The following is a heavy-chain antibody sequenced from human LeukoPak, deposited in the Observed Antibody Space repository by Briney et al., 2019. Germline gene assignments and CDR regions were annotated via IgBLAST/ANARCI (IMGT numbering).Heavy chain of an antibody. Sequence: GASVKVSCKASGYTFNSYYMHWVRQAPGQGLEWMGIINPSGGSTSYAQKFQGRFTITRDTSTSTVYMELSSVRSEDTAVYYCASADIAAAENWFDPWGQGTLVTVSS. V-gene: IGHV1-46*02. CDR2: INPSGGST. CDR1: GYTFNSYY. J-gene: IGHJ5*02. CDR3: ASADIAAAENWFDP. D-gene: IGHD6-13*01.